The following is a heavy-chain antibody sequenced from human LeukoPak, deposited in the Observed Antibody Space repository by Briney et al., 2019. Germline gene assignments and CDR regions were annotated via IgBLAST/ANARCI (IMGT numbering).Heavy chain of an antibody. CDR3: AKGHYSSGWTPHFDY. J-gene: IGHJ4*02. V-gene: IGHV3-23*01. CDR1: GFTFSSYA. Sequence: GGSLRLSCAASGFTFSSYAMSWVRQAPGKGLEWVSAISGSGGSTYYADSVKGRFTISRDNSKNTLYLQMNSLRAEDTAVYFCAKGHYSSGWTPHFDYWGQGTLVTVSP. CDR2: ISGSGGST. D-gene: IGHD6-19*01.